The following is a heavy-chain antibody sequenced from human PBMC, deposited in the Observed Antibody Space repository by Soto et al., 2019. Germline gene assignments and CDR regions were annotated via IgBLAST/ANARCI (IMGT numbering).Heavy chain of an antibody. V-gene: IGHV4-59*01. Sequence: SETLSLTCTVSGDSISTYYWSWIRQPPGKGLQWIGYIFYSGGTAYNPSLKSRVTISLDMSKKQISLKLSSVTTADTATYFCARLQLVQKVIDYWGQGTLVTVSS. CDR2: IFYSGGT. CDR3: ARLQLVQKVIDY. D-gene: IGHD1-1*01. J-gene: IGHJ4*02. CDR1: GDSISTYY.